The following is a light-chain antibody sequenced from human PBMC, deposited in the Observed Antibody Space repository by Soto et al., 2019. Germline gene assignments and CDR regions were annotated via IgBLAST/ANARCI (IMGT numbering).Light chain of an antibody. V-gene: IGKV1-39*01. J-gene: IGKJ5*01. Sequence: DIQMSQSPSSLSASVGDRVTITCRASQSITTNLNWYHQKPGKAPDLLIYGASSLQSGVPSRGSGSGPGTDFSLTITGRQPEEFATYYCQQNYSIPITVGQGTRLEIK. CDR2: GAS. CDR3: QQNYSIPIT. CDR1: QSITTN.